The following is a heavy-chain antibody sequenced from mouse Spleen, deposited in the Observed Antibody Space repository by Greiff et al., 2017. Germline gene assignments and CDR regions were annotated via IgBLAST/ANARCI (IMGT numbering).Heavy chain of an antibody. J-gene: IGHJ3*01. D-gene: IGHD1-2*01. CDR1: GYTFTDYE. CDR2: IDPETGGT. Sequence: VQLQQSGAELVRPGASVTLSCKASGYTFTDYEMHWVKQTPVHGLEWIGAIDPETGGTAYNQKFKGKAILTADKSSSTAYMELRSLTSEDSAVYYCTRKPHYYGYFAYWGQGTLVTVSA. CDR3: TRKPHYYGYFAY. V-gene: IGHV1-15*01.